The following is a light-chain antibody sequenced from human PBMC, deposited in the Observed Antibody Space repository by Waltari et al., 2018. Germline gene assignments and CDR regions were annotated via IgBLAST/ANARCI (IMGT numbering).Light chain of an antibody. J-gene: IGKJ1*01. CDR1: QSVSSN. Sequence: EIVMTQSPATLSVSPGERATLSCRASQSVSSNLAWYQQKPGQAPRLIIYGASTRATGIPARVSGSGSGTEFTLTISSMQSEDFAVYYCQQYNNWPRTFGQGTKVEIK. CDR3: QQYNNWPRT. CDR2: GAS. V-gene: IGKV3-15*01.